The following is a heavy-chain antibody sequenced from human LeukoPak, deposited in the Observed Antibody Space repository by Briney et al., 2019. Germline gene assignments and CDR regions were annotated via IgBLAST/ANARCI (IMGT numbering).Heavy chain of an antibody. CDR1: GGSLSNYY. V-gene: IGHV4-4*07. J-gene: IGHJ4*02. CDR2: ILPSGQT. Sequence: PSETLSLTCTVSGGSLSNYYWNWIRQPAGKELEWIGRILPSGQTTYNLSLKSRVTMSLDTSKNQVSLKLNSVIDADTAVYYCTRGREYGDYLDYWGQGTLVTVSS. D-gene: IGHD2/OR15-2a*01. CDR3: TRGREYGDYLDY.